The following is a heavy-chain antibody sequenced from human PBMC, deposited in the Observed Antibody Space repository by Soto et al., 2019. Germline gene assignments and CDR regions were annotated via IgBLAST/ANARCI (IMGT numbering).Heavy chain of an antibody. CDR1: GFRFSDYW. CDR3: VAGFDF. CDR2: IKQDGSER. Sequence: EEELVESGGGLVQPGGSLRISCAASGFRFSDYWMSWVRQAPGKGLEWVANIKQDGSERNYVDSMKGRFTISRDNAKNSLYLQMSSLRADDTAVYYCVAGFDFWGQGTLVTVSS. V-gene: IGHV3-7*01. J-gene: IGHJ4*02. D-gene: IGHD1-1*01.